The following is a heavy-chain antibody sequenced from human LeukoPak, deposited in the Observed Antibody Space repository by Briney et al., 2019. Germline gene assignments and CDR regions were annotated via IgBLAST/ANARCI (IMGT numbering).Heavy chain of an antibody. CDR3: AKGERHYYDSSGYYSYYFDY. CDR1: GFTFSSYA. CDR2: ISGSGGRT. Sequence: GGSLRLSCAASGFTFSSYAMSWVRQAPGKGLEWVSAISGSGGRTYYADSVKGRFTISRDSSKNTLYLQMNSLRAEDTAVYYCAKGERHYYDSSGYYSYYFDYWGQGTLVTVSS. D-gene: IGHD3-22*01. J-gene: IGHJ4*02. V-gene: IGHV3-23*01.